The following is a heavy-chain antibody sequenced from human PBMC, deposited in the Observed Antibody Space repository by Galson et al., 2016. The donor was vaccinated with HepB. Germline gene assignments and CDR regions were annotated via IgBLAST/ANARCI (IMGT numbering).Heavy chain of an antibody. CDR3: TAMYYDY. CDR2: IKSKSAGGTA. D-gene: IGHD3-10*01. Sequence: SLRLSCAVPGFTFSNAWMNWVRQAPGKGLEWVGRIKSKSAGGTADYGSPVKGRCTISRDDSKNTLYLQMDSLKTEDTAVYYCTAMYYDYWGQGTLVTVSS. V-gene: IGHV3-15*01. CDR1: GFTFSNAW. J-gene: IGHJ4*02.